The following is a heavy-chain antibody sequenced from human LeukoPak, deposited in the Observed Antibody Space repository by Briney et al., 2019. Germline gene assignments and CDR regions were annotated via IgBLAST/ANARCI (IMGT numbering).Heavy chain of an antibody. D-gene: IGHD3-16*02. Sequence: GGSLRLSCAASGFTFSSYSMNWVRRAPGKGLEWVSSISSSSSYIYYADSVKGRFTISRGNAKNSLYLQMNSLRAEDTAVYYCASFASNLIGLDYWGQGTLVTVSS. J-gene: IGHJ4*02. V-gene: IGHV3-21*01. CDR3: ASFASNLIGLDY. CDR1: GFTFSSYS. CDR2: ISSSSSYI.